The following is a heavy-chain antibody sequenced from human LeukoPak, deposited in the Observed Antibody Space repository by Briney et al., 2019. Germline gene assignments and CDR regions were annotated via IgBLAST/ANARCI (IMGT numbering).Heavy chain of an antibody. D-gene: IGHD6-19*01. J-gene: IGHJ4*02. CDR1: GYTFTGYY. V-gene: IGHV1-46*01. CDR2: INPSGGST. CDR3: ARVVAVGPMVPYFDY. Sequence: VASVKVSCKASGYTFTGYYMHWVRQAPGQGLEWMGIINPSGGSTSYAQKFQGRVTMARDTSTSTVYMELSSLRSEDTAVYYCARVVAVGPMVPYFDYWGQGTLVTVSS.